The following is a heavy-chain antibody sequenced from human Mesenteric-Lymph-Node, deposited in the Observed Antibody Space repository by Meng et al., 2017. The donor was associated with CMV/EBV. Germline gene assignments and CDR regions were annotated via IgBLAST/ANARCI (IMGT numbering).Heavy chain of an antibody. D-gene: IGHD5-24*01. J-gene: IGHJ4*02. CDR1: GGSFNGYY. Sequence: LTCAVYGGSFNGYYWVWIRQPPGKGLEWIGEINHSGSTNYNPSLKSRVTISVDTSKNQFSLKLSSVTAADTAVYYCARDRRWRAFDYWGQGTLVTVSS. CDR3: ARDRRWRAFDY. V-gene: IGHV4-34*01. CDR2: INHSGST.